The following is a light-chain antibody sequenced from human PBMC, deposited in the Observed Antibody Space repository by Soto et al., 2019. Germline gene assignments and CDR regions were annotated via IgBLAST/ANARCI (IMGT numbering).Light chain of an antibody. CDR2: GNS. V-gene: IGLV1-40*01. CDR3: QSYDSSLSGSV. Sequence: VLTQPPSVSGPPGQRVTISCTGSSSNIGAGYDVHWYQQLPGTAPKLLIYGNSNRPSGVPDRFSGSKSGTSASLAITGLQAEDEADYYCQSYDSSLSGSVFGGGTKLTVL. CDR1: SSNIGAGYD. J-gene: IGLJ3*02.